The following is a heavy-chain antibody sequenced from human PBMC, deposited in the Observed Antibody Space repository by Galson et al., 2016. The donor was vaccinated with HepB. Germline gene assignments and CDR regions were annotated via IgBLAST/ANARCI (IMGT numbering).Heavy chain of an antibody. CDR3: AAGRADAWEILGS. CDR1: GFIVSSKF. Sequence: SLRLSCAASGFIVSSKFMNWVRQAPGKGLEWVSVIYSGGSTYYADSVKGRFTISRDNSKNTLYLQMNGLRAEDTAVYYCAAGRADAWEILGSWGQGTLVTVSS. CDR2: IYSGGST. J-gene: IGHJ5*02. V-gene: IGHV3-53*01. D-gene: IGHD1-26*01.